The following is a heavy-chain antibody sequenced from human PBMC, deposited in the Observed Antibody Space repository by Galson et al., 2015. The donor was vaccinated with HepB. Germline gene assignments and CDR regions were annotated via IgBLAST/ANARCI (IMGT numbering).Heavy chain of an antibody. J-gene: IGHJ6*03. D-gene: IGHD1-1*01. Sequence: SVKVSCKASGYSFISYSIHWVRQAPGQRLEWMGWINTDNGDTIYSQNFKGRVTITRDTSATTAYMELSSLRSDDTAVYFCARDGRQRDMVHHYDMDVWGKGTTVTVSS. CDR2: INTDNGDT. CDR1: GYSFISYS. CDR3: ARDGRQRDMVHHYDMDV. V-gene: IGHV1-3*04.